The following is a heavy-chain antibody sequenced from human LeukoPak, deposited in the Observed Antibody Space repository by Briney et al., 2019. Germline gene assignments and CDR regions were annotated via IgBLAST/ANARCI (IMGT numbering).Heavy chain of an antibody. D-gene: IGHD3-3*01. V-gene: IGHV1-46*01. CDR2: INPSGGST. CDR1: GYTFTRHY. CDR3: ARTAKVIIDYFDY. Sequence: GASVKGSCKASGYTFTRHYMHWGGKAPGPRLEWKGIINPSGGSTSYAQKFQGRVTMTRDTSTSTVYMELSSLRSEDTAVYYCARTAKVIIDYFDYWGQGTLVTVSS. J-gene: IGHJ4*02.